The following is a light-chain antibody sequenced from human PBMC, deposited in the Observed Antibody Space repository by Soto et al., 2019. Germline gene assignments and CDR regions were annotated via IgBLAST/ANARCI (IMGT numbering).Light chain of an antibody. CDR3: SAYAGSNTLFV. V-gene: IGLV2-23*01. J-gene: IGLJ1*01. CDR2: EGS. Sequence: QSALTQPASVSGSPGQSITISCTGTSNDVGFYDLVSWYLQHPGQAPKLLIYEGSKRPAGVSNRFSGSKSSNTASLTISGLQAEDEADYYCSAYAGSNTLFVFGTGTKVTVL. CDR1: SNDVGFYDL.